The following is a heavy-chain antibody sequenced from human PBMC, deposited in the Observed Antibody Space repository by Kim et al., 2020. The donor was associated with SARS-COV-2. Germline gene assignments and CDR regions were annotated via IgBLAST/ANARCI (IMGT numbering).Heavy chain of an antibody. CDR3: ARVAGYCSGGSCYFLSRSEYFQH. J-gene: IGHJ1*01. CDR1: GFTFSSYW. V-gene: IGHV3-74*01. Sequence: GGSLRLSCAASGFTFSSYWMHWVRQAPGKGLVWVSRINSDGSSTSYADSVKGRFTISRDNAKNTLYLQMNSLRAEDTAVYYCARVAGYCSGGSCYFLSRSEYFQHWGQGTLVTVSS. CDR2: INSDGSST. D-gene: IGHD2-15*01.